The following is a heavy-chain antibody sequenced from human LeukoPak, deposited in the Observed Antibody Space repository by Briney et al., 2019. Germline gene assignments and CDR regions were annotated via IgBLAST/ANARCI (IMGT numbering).Heavy chain of an antibody. J-gene: IGHJ3*02. CDR2: IYPGDSDT. CDR1: GYSFTSYW. Sequence: GESLKISFKAFGYSFTSYWIGWVRQMPGKGLEWMGIIYPGDSDTRYSPSFQGQVTISADKSINTAYLQWSSLKAPDTAMYYCARSRAPGAADAFDIWGQGTMVTVSS. CDR3: ARSRAPGAADAFDI. D-gene: IGHD7-27*01. V-gene: IGHV5-51*01.